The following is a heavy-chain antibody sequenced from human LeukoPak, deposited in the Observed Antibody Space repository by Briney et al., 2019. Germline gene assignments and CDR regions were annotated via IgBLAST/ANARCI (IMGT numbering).Heavy chain of an antibody. V-gene: IGHV3-48*03. J-gene: IGHJ5*02. Sequence: GGSLRLSCAVSGFSFSIYEMHWVRQAPGKRLEWVSTISSTGDTTHHADSVKGRFTISRDNAQNSLYLQMNNLRADDTAVYYCATLSVASSDVDHWGQGTLVTVSS. CDR2: ISSTGDTT. CDR1: GFSFSIYE. D-gene: IGHD6-19*01. CDR3: ATLSVASSDVDH.